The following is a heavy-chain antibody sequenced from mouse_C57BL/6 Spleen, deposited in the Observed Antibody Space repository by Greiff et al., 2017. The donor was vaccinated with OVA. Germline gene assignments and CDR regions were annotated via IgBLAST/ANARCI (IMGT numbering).Heavy chain of an antibody. CDR3: GREGWGVPYD. V-gene: IGHV1-85*01. J-gene: IGHJ2*01. Sequence: VHLVESGPELVKPGASVKLSCKASGYTFTSYDINWVKQRPGQGLEWIGWIYPRDGSTKYNGKFMGKATVTVDTSSSTAYMELHSLTSEDSAVYFCGREGWGVPYDWGQGTTLTVSS. D-gene: IGHD1-1*01. CDR2: IYPRDGST. CDR1: GYTFTSYD.